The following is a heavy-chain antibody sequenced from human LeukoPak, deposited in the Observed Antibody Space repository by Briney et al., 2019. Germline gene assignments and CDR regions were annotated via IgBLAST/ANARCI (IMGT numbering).Heavy chain of an antibody. CDR2: ISGSGGST. V-gene: IGHV3-23*01. CDR1: GFTFSSYA. D-gene: IGHD3-3*01. J-gene: IGHJ4*02. Sequence: GGSLRLSCAASGFTFSSYAMSWVRQAPGKGLEWVSAISGSGGSTYYADSVKGRFTISRDNSKNTLYLQMNSLRAEDTAVYYCAKALKYYDFWSGYGYWGQGTLVTVSS. CDR3: AKALKYYDFWSGYGY.